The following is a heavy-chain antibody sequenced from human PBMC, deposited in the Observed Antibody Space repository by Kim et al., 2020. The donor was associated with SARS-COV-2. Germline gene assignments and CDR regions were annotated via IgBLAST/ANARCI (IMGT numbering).Heavy chain of an antibody. J-gene: IGHJ4*02. V-gene: IGHV4-39*07. CDR1: GGSISSSGYY. Sequence: SETLSLTCTVSGGSISSSGYYWGWIRQPPGKGLEWIGSVYFTGSTYYNPSLKSRVTISADTSKNQFSLKLNSVTAADTAMYYCARDRCYSVMSLGEFDYWGQGTPVTVSS. CDR2: VYFTGST. CDR3: ARDRCYSVMSLGEFDY. D-gene: IGHD1-26*01.